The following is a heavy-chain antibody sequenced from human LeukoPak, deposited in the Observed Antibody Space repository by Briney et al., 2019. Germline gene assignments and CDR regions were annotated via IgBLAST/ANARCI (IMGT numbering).Heavy chain of an antibody. CDR2: MNPNSGNT. D-gene: IGHD4-17*01. J-gene: IGHJ3*02. Sequence: ASVKVSCKASGYTFTSSDINWVRQATGEGLEWMGWMNPNSGNTGYAQKFQGRVTMTRNTSISIAYMELRSLRSEDTAVYYCAKMALYGDYQTANDAFDIWGQGTMVTVSS. CDR1: GYTFTSSD. V-gene: IGHV1-8*01. CDR3: AKMALYGDYQTANDAFDI.